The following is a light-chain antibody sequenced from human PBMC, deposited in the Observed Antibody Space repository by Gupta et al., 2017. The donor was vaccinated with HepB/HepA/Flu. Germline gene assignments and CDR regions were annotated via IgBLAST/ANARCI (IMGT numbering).Light chain of an antibody. CDR1: QDISNH. Sequence: DIQMTQSPSSLSASIGDRVTITCQASQDISNHLNWYQQKPRKAPKLLIFDASNLETGVPSRLSGSGSGTDFTFTISSLQPEDIATYYCQQYESVPITFGPGTKVDIK. CDR3: QQYESVPIT. J-gene: IGKJ3*01. CDR2: DAS. V-gene: IGKV1-33*01.